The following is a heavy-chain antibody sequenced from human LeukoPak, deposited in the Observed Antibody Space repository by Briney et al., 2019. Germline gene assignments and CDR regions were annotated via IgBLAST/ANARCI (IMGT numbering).Heavy chain of an antibody. D-gene: IGHD2-15*01. CDR2: IYYSGST. CDR3: AREVAGGGNPDY. CDR1: GGSISSGDYY. J-gene: IGHJ4*02. Sequence: PSETLSLTCTVSGGSISSGDYYWSWIRQPPGKGLEWIGYIYYSGSTYYNPSLKSRVTISVDTSKNQFSLKLSSVTAADTAVYYCAREVAGGGNPDYWGQGTLVTVSS. V-gene: IGHV4-30-4*01.